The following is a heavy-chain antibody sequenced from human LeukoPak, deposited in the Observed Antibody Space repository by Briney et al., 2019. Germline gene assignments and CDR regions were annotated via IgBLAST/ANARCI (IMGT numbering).Heavy chain of an antibody. CDR3: AGIALGHYYYGMDV. CDR1: GGSISSYY. Sequence: TPSETLCLTCTVSGGSISSYYWSWIRQPPGKGLEWIGDIYYSGSTNSNPSLKSRVTISVDTSKKQISLKLSSVTAADTAVYYCAGIALGHYYYGMDVWGQGTTVTVSS. V-gene: IGHV4-59*01. CDR2: IYYSGST. D-gene: IGHD6-13*01. J-gene: IGHJ6*02.